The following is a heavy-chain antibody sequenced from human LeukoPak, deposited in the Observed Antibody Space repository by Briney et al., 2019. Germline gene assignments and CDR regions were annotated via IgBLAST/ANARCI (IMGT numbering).Heavy chain of an antibody. CDR1: GGTFSSYA. CDR3: ASTTTYYGGNSGGLFDY. V-gene: IGHV1-69*04. Sequence: SVTVSCKASGGTFSSYAISWVRQAPGQGGEWMGRIIPILGIANYAQKFQGRVTITADKSTSTAYMQLSSLRSEDTAVYYCASTTTYYGGNSGGLFDYWGQGTLVTVSS. J-gene: IGHJ4*02. D-gene: IGHD4-23*01. CDR2: IIPILGIA.